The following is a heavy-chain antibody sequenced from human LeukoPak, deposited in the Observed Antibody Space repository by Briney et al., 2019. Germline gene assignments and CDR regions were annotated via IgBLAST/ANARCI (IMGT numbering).Heavy chain of an antibody. Sequence: SETLSLTCTVSGGSISSYYWSWIRQPPGKGLEWIGYIYYSGSTNYNPSLKSRVTMSVDTSKNQFSLKLSSVTAADTAVYYCARERASSGWFPPDYWGQGTLVTVSS. CDR1: GGSISSYY. CDR2: IYYSGST. D-gene: IGHD6-19*01. V-gene: IGHV4-59*12. J-gene: IGHJ4*02. CDR3: ARERASSGWFPPDY.